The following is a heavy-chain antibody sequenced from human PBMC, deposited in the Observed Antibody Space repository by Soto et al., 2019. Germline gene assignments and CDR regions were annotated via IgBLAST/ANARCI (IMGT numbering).Heavy chain of an antibody. D-gene: IGHD2-8*01. J-gene: IGHJ6*02. CDR1: GGTFSSYA. CDR2: IIPIFGTA. Sequence: QVKLVQSGAEVKKPGSSVKVSCKASGGTFSSYAISWVRQAPGLGLEWMGGIIPIFGTANYAQKFQGRVTITADESTSTAYMELSSLRSEDTAVYYCANLNGVWHHNYYYYGMDVWGQGTTVTVSS. CDR3: ANLNGVWHHNYYYYGMDV. V-gene: IGHV1-69*01.